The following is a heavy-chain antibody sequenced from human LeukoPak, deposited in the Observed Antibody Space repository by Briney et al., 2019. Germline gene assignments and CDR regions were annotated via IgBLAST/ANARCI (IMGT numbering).Heavy chain of an antibody. J-gene: IGHJ4*02. D-gene: IGHD3-3*01. Sequence: PGGSLRLSCAASGFTFSSHAVSWVRQAPGRGLDWVSAISGSGGSTYYTDSVKGRFTISRDNSKNTLYLQINCLRAEDTAVYYCVKDRSPGLEDYDFWSGGFDFWGQGALVTVSS. CDR2: ISGSGGST. CDR1: GFTFSSHA. CDR3: VKDRSPGLEDYDFWSGGFDF. V-gene: IGHV3-23*01.